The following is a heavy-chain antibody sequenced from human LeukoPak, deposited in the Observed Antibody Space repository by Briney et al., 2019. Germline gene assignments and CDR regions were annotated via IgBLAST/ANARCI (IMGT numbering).Heavy chain of an antibody. V-gene: IGHV3-11*01. CDR2: ISHSGTII. D-gene: IGHD3-16*01. CDR3: ARVSGGAATSA. J-gene: IGHJ4*02. Sequence: RPGGSLRLSCAASGFTFSDYYMNWIRQAPGKGLEWLSYISHSGTIISYAGSVKGRFTISRDNAKNSLYLQMNSLRAEDTAIYYCARVSGGAATSAWGQGTLVTVSS. CDR1: GFTFSDYY.